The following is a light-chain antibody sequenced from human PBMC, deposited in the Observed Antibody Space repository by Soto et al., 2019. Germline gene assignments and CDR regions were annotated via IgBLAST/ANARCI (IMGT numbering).Light chain of an antibody. Sequence: DIQMTQSPSTLSASVGDSTTITCRASKSISSWLAWYQQKPGKAPNLLIYDASILESGVPSRYSGSGSGTGLTLTLISLQPDEFRTYYSPQCNIYSFSFGHGTK. CDR1: KSISSW. V-gene: IGKV1-5*01. CDR3: PQCNIYSFS. CDR2: DAS. J-gene: IGKJ2*01.